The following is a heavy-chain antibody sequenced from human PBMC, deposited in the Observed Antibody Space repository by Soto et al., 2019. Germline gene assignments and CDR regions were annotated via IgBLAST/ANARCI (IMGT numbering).Heavy chain of an antibody. J-gene: IGHJ3*02. CDR1: GYTFTSYG. V-gene: IGHV1-18*01. D-gene: IGHD6-19*01. CDR2: ISAYNGNT. CDR3: ARDEGGGYSSGWGNDAFDI. Sequence: ASVKVSCQASGYTFTSYGISWVRQAPGQGLEWMGWISAYNGNTNYAQKLQGRVTMTTDTSTSTAYMELRSLRSDDTAVYYCARDEGGGYSSGWGNDAFDIWGQGTMVTVSS.